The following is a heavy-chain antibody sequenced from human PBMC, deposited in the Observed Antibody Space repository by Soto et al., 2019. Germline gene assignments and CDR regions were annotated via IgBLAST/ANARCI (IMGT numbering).Heavy chain of an antibody. J-gene: IGHJ4*02. CDR2: IYYSGST. CDR3: ARERRDGYKHYFDY. D-gene: IGHD5-12*01. V-gene: IGHV4-59*01. Sequence: QVQLQESGPGLVKPSETLSLMCTVSGGSISSYYWSWIRQPPGKGLEWIGYIYYSGSTNYNPSLMIRVTISVDTSKNQFSLKLSSVTAADTAVYYCARERRDGYKHYFDYWGQGTLVTVSS. CDR1: GGSISSYY.